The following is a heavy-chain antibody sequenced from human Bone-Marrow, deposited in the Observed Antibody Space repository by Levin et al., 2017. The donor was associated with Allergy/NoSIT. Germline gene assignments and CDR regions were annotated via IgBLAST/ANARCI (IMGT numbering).Heavy chain of an antibody. J-gene: IGHJ3*02. CDR1: GFTFSNAW. CDR3: TREYTWNGDDAFDI. CDR2: IKTETDGGTR. D-gene: IGHD1-1*01. Sequence: GESLKISCAASGFTFSNAWMSWVRQAPGKGLEWVGRIKTETDGGTRDYAAPLKGRFIITREDSKNTMYLQMNSLKTEDTGVYYCTREYTWNGDDAFDIWGQGTLVSVSS. V-gene: IGHV3-15*01.